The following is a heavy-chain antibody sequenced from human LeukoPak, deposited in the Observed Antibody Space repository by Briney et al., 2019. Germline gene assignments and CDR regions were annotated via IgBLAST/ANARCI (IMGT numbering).Heavy chain of an antibody. J-gene: IGHJ3*02. D-gene: IGHD3-22*01. CDR3: ARDTYYYNSDTSWSDVFDI. CDR2: INHSGST. CDR1: GGSFSGYY. V-gene: IGHV4-34*01. Sequence: SETLSLTCAVYGGSFSGYYWSWIRQPPGKGLEWIGEINHSGSTNYNPSLKGRVTISVDTSKNQFSLKLSSVTAADTAVYYCARDTYYYNSDTSWSDVFDIWGQGTMVTVSS.